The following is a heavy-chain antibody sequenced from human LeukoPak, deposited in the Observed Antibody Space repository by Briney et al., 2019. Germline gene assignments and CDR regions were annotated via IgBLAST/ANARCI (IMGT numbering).Heavy chain of an antibody. CDR1: GFTFSDYY. CDR2: ISSSGSTI. D-gene: IGHD3-22*01. Sequence: PGGSLRLSCAASGFTFSDYYMSWIRQAPGKGLEWVSYISSSGSTIYCADSVKGRFTISRDNSKNTLYLQMNSLRAEDTAVYYCARDDVYDDSSGVGAFDIWGQGTMVTVSS. J-gene: IGHJ3*02. CDR3: ARDDVYDDSSGVGAFDI. V-gene: IGHV3-11*04.